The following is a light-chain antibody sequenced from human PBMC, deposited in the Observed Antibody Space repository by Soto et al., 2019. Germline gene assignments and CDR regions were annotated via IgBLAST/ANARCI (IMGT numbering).Light chain of an antibody. V-gene: IGKV3-20*01. CDR3: QQHGGSPSYT. CDR1: QSVSSNY. J-gene: IGKJ2*01. Sequence: EIVLTQSPGTLSLSPGERATLSCRASQSVSSNYLAWYQQKPGQAPRLLIYGASSRATGITDRFSGRGSGTDFTLTISRLEPEDFAVYYCQQHGGSPSYTFGQGTKLEIQ. CDR2: GAS.